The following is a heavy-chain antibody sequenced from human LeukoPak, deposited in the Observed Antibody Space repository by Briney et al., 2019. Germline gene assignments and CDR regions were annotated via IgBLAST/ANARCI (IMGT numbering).Heavy chain of an antibody. CDR2: IIPIFGTA. J-gene: IGHJ4*02. D-gene: IGHD4-17*01. CDR1: GGTFSSYA. CDR3: ARGSYGDYWVQILDPVDY. Sequence: ASVKVSCEASGGTFSSYAISWVRQAPGQGLEWMGGIIPIFGTANYAQKFQGRVTITADESTSTAYMELSSLRSEDTAVYYCARGSYGDYWVQILDPVDYWGQGTLVTVSS. V-gene: IGHV1-69*13.